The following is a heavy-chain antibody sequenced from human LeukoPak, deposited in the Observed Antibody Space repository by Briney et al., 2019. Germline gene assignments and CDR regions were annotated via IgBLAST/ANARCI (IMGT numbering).Heavy chain of an antibody. CDR2: IYTSGST. Sequence: SETLSLTCTVSGGSISSYYWSWIRQPAGKGLEWIGRIYTSGSTNYNPSLKSRVTMSVDTSKNQFSLKLSSVTAADTAVYYCAREVITMVRGVMGDWFDPWGQGTLVTVSS. CDR1: GGSISSYY. V-gene: IGHV4-4*07. D-gene: IGHD3-10*01. J-gene: IGHJ5*02. CDR3: AREVITMVRGVMGDWFDP.